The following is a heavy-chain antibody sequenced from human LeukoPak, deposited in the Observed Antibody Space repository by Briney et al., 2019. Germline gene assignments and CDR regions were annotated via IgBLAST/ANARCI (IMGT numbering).Heavy chain of an antibody. D-gene: IGHD6-19*01. J-gene: IGHJ4*02. CDR1: GGTFSSYA. CDR2: IIPILGIA. CDR3: ARYWLGTLND. Sequence: SVKVSCKASGGTFSSYAISWVRQAPHPGLEWMGRIIPILGIANYAQKFQGRVTITADKSTSTAYMELSNLRSEDTAVYDCARYWLGTLNDWGQGTLVTVPS. V-gene: IGHV1-69*04.